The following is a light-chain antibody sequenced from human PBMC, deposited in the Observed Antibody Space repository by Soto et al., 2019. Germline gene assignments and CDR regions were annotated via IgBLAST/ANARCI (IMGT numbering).Light chain of an antibody. CDR3: QQRYNWPLT. J-gene: IGKJ1*01. CDR2: GAS. Sequence: EIVMTQSPSTLSVSPGERATLSCRASQSVSSNLARYQQKPGQAPRLLIYGASTRATGIPARFSGSGSGTEFTLTISSLEPEDFAIYYCQQRYNWPLTFGQGTKVDIK. CDR1: QSVSSN. V-gene: IGKV3-15*01.